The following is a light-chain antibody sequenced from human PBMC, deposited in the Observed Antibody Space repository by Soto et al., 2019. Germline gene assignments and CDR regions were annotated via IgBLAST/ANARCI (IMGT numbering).Light chain of an antibody. J-gene: IGKJ2*03. CDR2: EAS. Sequence: DIQMTQSPSTLSASVGDRVTITCRASQSIKSWLAWYQQKPGKVPKLLIYEASNLEGGVPSRFNGSQSGTEFTLTINSLQPDDFATYYCQQYSTYNMYSFGQGTKLEIK. V-gene: IGKV1-5*03. CDR1: QSIKSW. CDR3: QQYSTYNMYS.